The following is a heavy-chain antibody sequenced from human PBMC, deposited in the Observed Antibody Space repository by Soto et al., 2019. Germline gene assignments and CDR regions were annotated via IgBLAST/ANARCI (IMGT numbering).Heavy chain of an antibody. D-gene: IGHD5-12*01. V-gene: IGHV4-4*07. Sequence: SETLSLTCTVSGGSINTFYWSWVRQPAGKGLEWIGRIFSSGSTSFNPSLESRVAMSVDTSKNHFSLNLSSVTTADMAVYYCAREGSYSAYNFAHGIQLWSFDFWGQGALVTVPS. CDR2: IFSSGST. CDR1: GGSINTFY. CDR3: AREGSYSAYNFAHGIQLWSFDF. J-gene: IGHJ4*02.